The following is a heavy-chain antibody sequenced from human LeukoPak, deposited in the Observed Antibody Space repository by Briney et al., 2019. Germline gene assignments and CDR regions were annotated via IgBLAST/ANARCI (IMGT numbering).Heavy chain of an antibody. CDR3: ARHGAEYFQH. V-gene: IGHV4-39*01. J-gene: IGHJ1*01. CDR2: IYYSGST. Sequence: SETLSLTCTVSGGSISSSSYYWGWIRQPPGKVLDSSGSIYYSGSTYYDPSIKSRVTISVDTSKNPFSLKLSSVTAADTAVYYCARHGAEYFQHWGPGTLVTVSS. CDR1: GGSISSSSYY.